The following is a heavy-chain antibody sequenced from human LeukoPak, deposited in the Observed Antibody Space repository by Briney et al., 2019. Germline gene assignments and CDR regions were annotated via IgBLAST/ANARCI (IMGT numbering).Heavy chain of an antibody. J-gene: IGHJ6*02. V-gene: IGHV3-30-3*01. CDR3: AREVLVRGVHYYGMDV. D-gene: IGHD3-10*01. CDR1: GFTFSSYA. CDR2: ISYDGSNK. Sequence: GRSLRLSCAASGFTFSSYAMHWVRQAPGKGLEWVAVISYDGSNKYYADSVKGRFTISRDNSKNTLYLQMNSLRAEDTAVYYCAREVLVRGVHYYGMDVWGQGTTVTVSS.